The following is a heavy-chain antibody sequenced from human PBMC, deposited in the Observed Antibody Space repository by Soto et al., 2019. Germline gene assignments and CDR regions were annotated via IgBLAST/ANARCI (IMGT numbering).Heavy chain of an antibody. J-gene: IGHJ4*02. CDR1: GYTFTSYA. CDR2: VSAYNGNT. D-gene: IGHD4-17*01. CDR3: ARRGDYALGYFDY. Sequence: QVQLVQSGAEVKKPGASVKVSCKASGYTFTSYAINWVRQAPGQGLEWMGWVSAYNGNTNYAQKLQGRVTMTTNTSTSTAYKELRSLRSDDTAVYCCARRGDYALGYFDYWGQGTLVTVSS. V-gene: IGHV1-18*01.